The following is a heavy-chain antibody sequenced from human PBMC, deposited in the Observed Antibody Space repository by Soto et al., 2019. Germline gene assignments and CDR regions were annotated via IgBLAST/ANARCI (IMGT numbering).Heavy chain of an antibody. CDR1: GYTFTSYG. Sequence: ASVKVSCKASGYTFTSYGISWVRQAPGQGLEWMGWISAYNGNTNYAQKLQGRVTMTTDTSTSTAYKELRSLRSDDTAVYYCARGGITIFGVVISNWFDPWGQGTLVTVSS. J-gene: IGHJ5*02. CDR3: ARGGITIFGVVISNWFDP. CDR2: ISAYNGNT. V-gene: IGHV1-18*01. D-gene: IGHD3-3*01.